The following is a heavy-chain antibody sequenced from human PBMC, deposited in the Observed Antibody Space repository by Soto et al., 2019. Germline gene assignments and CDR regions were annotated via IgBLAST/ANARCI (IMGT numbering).Heavy chain of an antibody. CDR3: ARESGGTTATLDYYYFHMDV. D-gene: IGHD4-17*01. J-gene: IGHJ6*03. V-gene: IGHV1-2*04. Sequence: QVQLVQSGAEVKKPGASVKVSCKASRYAFSQFYIHWMRQAPGQGLEWMGWINPNSGRTKFAQKFQGWVTMTRDTSIKTVYMELSGLKSDATAVYYCARESGGTTATLDYYYFHMDVWGKGTTVTVSS. CDR2: INPNSGRT. CDR1: RYAFSQFY.